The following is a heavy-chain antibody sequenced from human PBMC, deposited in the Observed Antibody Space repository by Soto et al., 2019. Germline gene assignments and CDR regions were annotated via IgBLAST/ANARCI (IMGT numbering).Heavy chain of an antibody. CDR3: ARERDYYDSIRYGMDV. CDR2: ISYDGSNK. Sequence: LRLSCAASGFTFSSYGMHWFRQAPGKGLEWVAVISYDGSNKYYADSVKGRFTISRDNSKNTLYLQMNSLRAEDTAVYYCARERDYYDSIRYGMDVWGQGTTVTAP. CDR1: GFTFSSYG. J-gene: IGHJ6*02. V-gene: IGHV3-30*03. D-gene: IGHD3-22*01.